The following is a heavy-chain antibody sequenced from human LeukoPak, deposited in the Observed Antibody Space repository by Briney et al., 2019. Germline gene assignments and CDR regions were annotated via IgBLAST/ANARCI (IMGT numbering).Heavy chain of an antibody. CDR2: INPSGGST. V-gene: IGHV1-46*01. CDR3: ARDTPDTAMLTADY. Sequence: ASVKVSCKASGYTFTSYYMHWVRQAPGQGLEWMGIINPSGGSTSYAQKFQGRATITRDTSASTAYMELSSLRSEDTAMYYCARDTPDTAMLTADYWGQGTLVTVSS. D-gene: IGHD5-18*01. J-gene: IGHJ4*02. CDR1: GYTFTSYY.